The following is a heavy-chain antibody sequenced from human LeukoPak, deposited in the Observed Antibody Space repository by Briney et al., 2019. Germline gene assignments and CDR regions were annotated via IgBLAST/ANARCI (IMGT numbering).Heavy chain of an antibody. D-gene: IGHD4-17*01. J-gene: IGHJ5*02. CDR3: ATVNYGDYWFDP. Sequence: ASVKVSCKVSGYTLTELSMHWGRQAPGKGLEWMGGFDPEDGETIYAQKFQGRVTMTEDTSTDTAYMELSSLRSEDTAVYYCATVNYGDYWFDPWGQGTLVTVSS. CDR2: FDPEDGET. V-gene: IGHV1-24*01. CDR1: GYTLTELS.